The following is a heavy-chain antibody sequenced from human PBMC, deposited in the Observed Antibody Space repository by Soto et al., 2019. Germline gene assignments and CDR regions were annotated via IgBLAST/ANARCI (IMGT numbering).Heavy chain of an antibody. J-gene: IGHJ5*01. Sequence: SETLSLTCTVSGGSISSRSYYWGWIRQPPGKGLEWIGGIYYSGTTFYSPSLKSRVIISVDTSKNQFSLKLTSVTAADTAMYYCARQNGSFWSWFDSWGQGTLVTVSS. CDR2: IYYSGTT. CDR1: GGSISSRSYY. D-gene: IGHD3-10*01. V-gene: IGHV4-39*01. CDR3: ARQNGSFWSWFDS.